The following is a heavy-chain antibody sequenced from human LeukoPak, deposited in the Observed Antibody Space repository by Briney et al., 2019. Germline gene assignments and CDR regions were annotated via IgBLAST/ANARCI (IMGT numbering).Heavy chain of an antibody. CDR3: AREEHRGSDSSGYYHVGAFDI. Sequence: ASVKVSCKASGYTFTSYYMHWVRQAPGQGFEWMGIINPSGGSTSYAQKFQGRVTMTRDTSTSTVYMELSSLRSEDTAVYYCAREEHRGSDSSGYYHVGAFDIWGQETMVTVSS. CDR2: INPSGGST. CDR1: GYTFTSYY. J-gene: IGHJ3*02. D-gene: IGHD3-22*01. V-gene: IGHV1-46*01.